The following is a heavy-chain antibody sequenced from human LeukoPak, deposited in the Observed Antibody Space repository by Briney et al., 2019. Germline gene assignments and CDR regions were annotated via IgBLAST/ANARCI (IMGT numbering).Heavy chain of an antibody. CDR3: AKSAAAASDNPIDY. CDR1: GFTFDDYA. CDR2: ISWNSGSI. J-gene: IGHJ4*02. D-gene: IGHD6-13*01. Sequence: GRSLRLSCAASGFTFDDYAMHWVRQAPGKGLEWVSGISWNSGSIGYADSVKGRFTISRDNAKNSLYLQMNSLRAEDTALYYCAKSAAAASDNPIDYWGQGTLVTVSS. V-gene: IGHV3-9*01.